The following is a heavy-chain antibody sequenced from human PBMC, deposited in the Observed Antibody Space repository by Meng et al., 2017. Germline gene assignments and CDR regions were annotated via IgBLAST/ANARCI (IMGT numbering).Heavy chain of an antibody. CDR1: GYTFPDYW. Sequence: ASVKVSCKASGYTFPDYWLHWVRRAPGQGREWMGRINPKSGDTHYAQRFQGRVTMTGDTSISTAYMELSGRRSDDTAMYYCARDEDISAAGKLFGDYWGQGTLVTVSS. CDR3: ARDEDISAAGKLFGDY. CDR2: INPKSGDT. V-gene: IGHV1-2*06. J-gene: IGHJ4*02. D-gene: IGHD6-13*01.